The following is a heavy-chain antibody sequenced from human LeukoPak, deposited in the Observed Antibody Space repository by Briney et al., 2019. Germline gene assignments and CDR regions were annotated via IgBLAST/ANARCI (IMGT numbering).Heavy chain of an antibody. J-gene: IGHJ4*02. D-gene: IGHD3-10*01. CDR2: IFYSGST. CDR1: GDSMTGHY. V-gene: IGHV4-59*11. CDR3: ARLRYFDSGSYPYYFDQ. Sequence: SETLSLTCSVFGDSMTGHYWSWIRQIPGKGLEYIGYIFYSGSTNYNPSLKSRLSISPDMSKNQFSLTLTSVTAADTARYYCARLRYFDSGSYPYYFDQWGQGAQVTVSS.